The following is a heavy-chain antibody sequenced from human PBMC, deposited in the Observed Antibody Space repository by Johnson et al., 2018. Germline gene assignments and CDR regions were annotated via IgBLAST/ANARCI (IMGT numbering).Heavy chain of an antibody. D-gene: IGHD2-21*02. CDR1: GFTFDDHT. J-gene: IGHJ4*02. V-gene: IGHV3-43*01. CDR2: MSRAGGSP. Sequence: EVQLLETGVGVVQPGGSLRLSCAASGFTFDDHTMHWVRQAPGKGLEWVYLMSRAGGSPSYAESVQGRFTISRDNSKNSLYLQMTRLTTEDTALYYCVKGVCVTYLGYVDYWGQGTLVTVSS. CDR3: VKGVCVTYLGYVDY.